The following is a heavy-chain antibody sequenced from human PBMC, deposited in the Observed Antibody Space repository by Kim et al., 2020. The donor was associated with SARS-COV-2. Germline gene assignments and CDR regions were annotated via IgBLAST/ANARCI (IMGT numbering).Heavy chain of an antibody. CDR1: GYSFTSYW. D-gene: IGHD2-2*01. CDR2: IYPGDSDT. J-gene: IGHJ4*02. CDR3: ARWRAEYQLALLTWYYFDY. Sequence: GESLKISCKGSGYSFTSYWIGWVRQMPGKGLEWMGIIYPGDSDTRYSPSFQGQVTISADKSISTAYLQWSSLKASDTAMYYCARWRAEYQLALLTWYYFDYWGQGTLVTVSS. V-gene: IGHV5-51*01.